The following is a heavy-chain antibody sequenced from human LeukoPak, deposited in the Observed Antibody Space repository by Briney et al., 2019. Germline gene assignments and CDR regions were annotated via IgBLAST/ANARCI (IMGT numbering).Heavy chain of an antibody. CDR3: AKDVVGAINYFDY. J-gene: IGHJ4*02. Sequence: GGSLRLSCAASGFTVSTNYMTWVRQPPGKGLEWVSVIYSGGSTNYADSVKGRFTISRNNSKNTLYLQMNSLRADDTAVYYCAKDVVGAINYFDYWGQGTLVTVSS. CDR1: GFTVSTNY. V-gene: IGHV3-53*01. D-gene: IGHD1-26*01. CDR2: IYSGGST.